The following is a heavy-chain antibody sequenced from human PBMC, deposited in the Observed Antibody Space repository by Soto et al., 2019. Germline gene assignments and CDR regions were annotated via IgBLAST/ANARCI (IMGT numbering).Heavy chain of an antibody. V-gene: IGHV4-31*03. J-gene: IGHJ2*01. CDR2: ISYTGST. CDR3: ACLVETAAIAWYFDL. Sequence: QVQLQESGPGLVKPSQTLSRICTVSGGSISSGGHYWSWIRQFPGNDLEWIGFISYTGSTYYNPSLQSRVTMPAAPSRTQSFLWLSSVTAADTAVYYCACLVETAAIAWYFDLWGRGTLVTVSS. D-gene: IGHD5-18*01. CDR1: GGSISSGGHY.